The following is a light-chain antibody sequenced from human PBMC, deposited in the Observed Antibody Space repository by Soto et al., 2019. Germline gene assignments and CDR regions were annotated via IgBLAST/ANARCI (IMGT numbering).Light chain of an antibody. Sequence: SYELTQPPSVSVAPGQTASISCGGKNIGTKRVHWNQQKPGQAPVLVLFDDSDRPSGIPERFSGFNSGKTATLTISRVEAGDEADYYCQVWDSSSDHYGFGTGTKLTVL. CDR2: DDS. CDR1: NIGTKR. CDR3: QVWDSSSDHYG. V-gene: IGLV3-21*02. J-gene: IGLJ1*01.